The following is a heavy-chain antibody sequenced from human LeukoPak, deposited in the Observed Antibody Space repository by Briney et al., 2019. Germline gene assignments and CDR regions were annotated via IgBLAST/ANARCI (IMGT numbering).Heavy chain of an antibody. D-gene: IGHD1-14*01. Sequence: GGSLRLSCVASGFTVNRNVMSWVRQAPGKGLEWVSLIYSDDRAFYADFVKGRFTISRNKSKNTLFLQMSSLKPEDTAIYYCARDLAGFEEPRYYYYMDVWGKGTTVTVSS. V-gene: IGHV3-66*02. CDR1: GFTVNRNV. CDR3: ARDLAGFEEPRYYYYMDV. J-gene: IGHJ6*03. CDR2: IYSDDRA.